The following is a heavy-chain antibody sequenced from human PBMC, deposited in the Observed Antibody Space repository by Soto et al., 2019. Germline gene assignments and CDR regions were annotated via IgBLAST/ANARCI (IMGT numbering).Heavy chain of an antibody. CDR1: GFTFSSYA. J-gene: IGHJ6*02. D-gene: IGHD6-19*01. V-gene: IGHV3-23*01. Sequence: PGGSLRLSCAASGFTFSSYAMSWVRQAPGNGLEWVSAISGSGGSTYYADSVKGRFTISRDNSKNTLYLQMNSLRAEDTAVYYCAKDRAGFFYYYGMDVWGQGTTVTVSS. CDR2: ISGSGGST. CDR3: AKDRAGFFYYYGMDV.